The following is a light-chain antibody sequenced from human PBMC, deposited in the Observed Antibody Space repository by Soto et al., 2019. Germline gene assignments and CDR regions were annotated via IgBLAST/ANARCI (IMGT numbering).Light chain of an antibody. Sequence: FTKYPGTLSLSPGQISTLSCRASQSVSSSFLAWYQKQPGQATRLLNDGASSRATGIPERFSGSGSGTDFTLTISRLEHEDSAEYYCQRYGSSPTFGQGTKVDI. CDR2: GAS. J-gene: IGKJ1*01. CDR3: QRYGSSPT. V-gene: IGKV3-20*01. CDR1: QSVSSSF.